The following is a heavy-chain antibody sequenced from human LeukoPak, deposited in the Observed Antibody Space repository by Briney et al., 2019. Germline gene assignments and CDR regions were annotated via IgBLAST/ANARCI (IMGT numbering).Heavy chain of an antibody. CDR3: ARGGNYYLDY. J-gene: IGHJ4*02. D-gene: IGHD5-24*01. V-gene: IGHV3-74*01. CDR2: MNSDGTTV. Sequence: GGSLRLSCAVSGITFRTSWMHWVRQAPGGGLVWVSRMNSDGTTVNYADSVKGRFTMSRDNAKNTLYLQMNSLRAEDSAVYYCARGGNYYLDYWGQGTLATVSS. CDR1: GITFRTSW.